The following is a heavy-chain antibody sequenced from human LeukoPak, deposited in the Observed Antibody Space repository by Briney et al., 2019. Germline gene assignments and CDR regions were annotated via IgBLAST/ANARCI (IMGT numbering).Heavy chain of an antibody. J-gene: IGHJ6*02. CDR2: IKSDGTIT. Sequence: GGSLRLSCAASGFPFSSYWMQGVRQAPGKGLVWVSRIKSDGTITNYVDSVKGRFTISRDNAKNTLYLQMNSLRAEDTAVYYCGTHNYHTMDVWGQGTTVTVSS. CDR1: GFPFSSYW. CDR3: GTHNYHTMDV. V-gene: IGHV3-74*01. D-gene: IGHD5-24*01.